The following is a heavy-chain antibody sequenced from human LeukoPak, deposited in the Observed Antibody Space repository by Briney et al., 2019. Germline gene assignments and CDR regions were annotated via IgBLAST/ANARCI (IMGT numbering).Heavy chain of an antibody. D-gene: IGHD3-10*01. Sequence: ASVKVSCKASGYTFTSYGISWVRQAPGQGLEWMGWISAYNGNTNYAQKLQGRVTMTRDTSTSTVYMELSSLRSEDTAVYYCARGVSGSGELFIWGRGTLVTVSS. CDR1: GYTFTSYG. CDR3: ARGVSGSGELFI. J-gene: IGHJ4*02. CDR2: ISAYNGNT. V-gene: IGHV1-18*01.